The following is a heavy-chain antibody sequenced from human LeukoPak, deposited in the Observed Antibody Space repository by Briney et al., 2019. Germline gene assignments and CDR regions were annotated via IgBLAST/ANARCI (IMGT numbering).Heavy chain of an antibody. CDR2: INSDGSSI. J-gene: IGHJ5*02. CDR1: GSTFSSYW. D-gene: IGHD2-2*01. CDR3: ARGDCSSTSCSQDFDP. Sequence: GGSLRLFCAASGSTFSSYWMHWVRQAPGKGLVWVSRINSDGSSILYADSVKGRFTISRDNAKNTLYLQMNSLRAEDTAVYYCARGDCSSTSCSQDFDPWGQGTLVTVSS. V-gene: IGHV3-74*01.